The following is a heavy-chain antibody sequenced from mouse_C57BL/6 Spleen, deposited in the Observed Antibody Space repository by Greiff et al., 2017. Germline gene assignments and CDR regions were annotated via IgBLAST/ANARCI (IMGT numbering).Heavy chain of an antibody. CDR3: AIRDYDPHYAMDY. D-gene: IGHD2-4*01. CDR2: IHPTDSDT. CDR1: GYTFTSYW. Sequence: QVQLQQPGAELVKPGASVKVSCKASGYTFTSYWMHWVKQRPGQGLEWIGRIHPTDSDTNYNQKFKGKATLTVDKSSSTAYMQLSSLTSEDSAVYYCAIRDYDPHYAMDYWGQGTSVTVSS. J-gene: IGHJ4*01. V-gene: IGHV1-74*01.